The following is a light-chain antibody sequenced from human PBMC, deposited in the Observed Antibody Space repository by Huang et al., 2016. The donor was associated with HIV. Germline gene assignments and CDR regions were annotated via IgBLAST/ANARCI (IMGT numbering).Light chain of an antibody. V-gene: IGKV3-15*01. CDR3: QQRSAWPLT. CDR1: QSISNN. CDR2: GVS. J-gene: IGKJ4*01. Sequence: EIVMTQSPATLSVSPGERATLSCRASQSISNNLAWYQQKLGQAPRLLIYGVSTRATGIPARFSGSGSGTEFTLTISNLQSEDFAVYYCQQRSAWPLTFGGGTKVEI.